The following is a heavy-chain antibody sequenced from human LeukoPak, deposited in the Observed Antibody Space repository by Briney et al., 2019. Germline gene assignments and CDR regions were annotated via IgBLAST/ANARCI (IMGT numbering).Heavy chain of an antibody. V-gene: IGHV4-34*01. CDR3: ARDRGGQQLVLHHANYYYYGMDV. D-gene: IGHD6-13*01. J-gene: IGHJ6*02. CDR2: INHSGST. CDR1: GGSFSGYY. Sequence: SETLSLTCAVYGGSFSGYYWSWIRQPPGKGLEWIGEINHSGSTNYNPSLKSRVTISVDTSKNQFSLKLSSVTAADTAVYYCARDRGGQQLVLHHANYYYYGMDVWGQGTTVTVSS.